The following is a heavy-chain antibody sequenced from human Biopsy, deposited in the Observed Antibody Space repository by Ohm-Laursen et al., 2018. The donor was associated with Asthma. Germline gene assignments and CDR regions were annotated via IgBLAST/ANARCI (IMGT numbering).Heavy chain of an antibody. V-gene: IGHV3-30*03. CDR3: ARQSCQDYGDGSAFDI. CDR1: GFVFSQCG. J-gene: IGHJ3*02. D-gene: IGHD4-17*01. Sequence: SLRLSCAASGFVFSQCGMHWVRQGPGKGLEWVALVSSDGHNIYYEDSVKGRFTISRDNSRNRLYLQINRLTVEDSAVYFCARQSCQDYGDGSAFDIWGQGTKVAVSS. CDR2: VSSDGHNI.